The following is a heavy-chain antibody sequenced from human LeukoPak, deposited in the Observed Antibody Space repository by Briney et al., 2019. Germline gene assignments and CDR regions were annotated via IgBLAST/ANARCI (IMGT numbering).Heavy chain of an antibody. V-gene: IGHV3-11*01. Sequence: KAGGSLRLSCAASGFTFSDYYMSWIRQAPGKGLEWVSYISSSGSTIYYADSVKGRFTISRDNAKNSLYLQMNSLRAEDTAVYYSARVAYYDSSGYYSPGAFDIWGQGTMVTVSS. J-gene: IGHJ3*02. CDR2: ISSSGSTI. CDR1: GFTFSDYY. D-gene: IGHD3-22*01. CDR3: ARVAYYDSSGYYSPGAFDI.